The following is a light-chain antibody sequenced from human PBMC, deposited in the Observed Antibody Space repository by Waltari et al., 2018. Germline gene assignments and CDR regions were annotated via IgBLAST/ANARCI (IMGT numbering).Light chain of an antibody. J-gene: IGKJ1*01. Sequence: ELVLTQSPGTLSLSPGERATLPCRASQSVSSYLAWYQQKPGQAPRLLIYDASKRATGITARFSGSGSGTDFTLTISSLEPEDFAVYYCQQRGDWPRLTFGQGTKVEIK. CDR1: QSVSSY. V-gene: IGKV3-11*01. CDR3: QQRGDWPRLT. CDR2: DAS.